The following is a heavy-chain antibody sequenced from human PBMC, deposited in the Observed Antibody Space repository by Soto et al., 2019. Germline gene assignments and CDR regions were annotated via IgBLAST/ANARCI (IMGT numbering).Heavy chain of an antibody. Sequence: QVQLQESGPGLVKPSETLSLTCTVSGGSISSYYWSWIRQPPGKGLEWIGYIYYSGSTNYNLSLKSRVTISVDTSKNQFSLKLSSVTAADTAVYYCARLLWSRGDWFDPWGQGTLVTVSS. V-gene: IGHV4-59*08. CDR2: IYYSGST. CDR1: GGSISSYY. D-gene: IGHD3-10*01. CDR3: ARLLWSRGDWFDP. J-gene: IGHJ5*02.